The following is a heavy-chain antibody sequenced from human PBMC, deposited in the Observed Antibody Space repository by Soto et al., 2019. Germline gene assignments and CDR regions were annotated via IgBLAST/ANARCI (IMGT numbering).Heavy chain of an antibody. J-gene: IGHJ6*02. D-gene: IGHD4-17*01. Sequence: QEQLVESGGGVVQPGRSVRLSCVASGFTFSSYAMHWVRQAPGKGLEWVAVISFDGDSKLCADSVKGLFTISRDNSKNTLYLQMNSLRAEDTAVYYCARDLRPTQYYYGMDVWGQGSTVTVS. CDR1: GFTFSSYA. CDR3: ARDLRPTQYYYGMDV. V-gene: IGHV3-30*03. CDR2: ISFDGDSK.